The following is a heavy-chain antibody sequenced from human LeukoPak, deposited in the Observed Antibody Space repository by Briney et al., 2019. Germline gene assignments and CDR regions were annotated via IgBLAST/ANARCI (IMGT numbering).Heavy chain of an antibody. Sequence: PSETLSLTCTVSGGSISSSSYYWGWIRQPPGKGLEWIGSIYYSGSTCYNPSLKSRVTISVDTSKNQFSLKLSSVTAADTAVYYCARLPNYYDSSGYYYGFDYWGQGTLVTVSS. V-gene: IGHV4-39*01. CDR3: ARLPNYYDSSGYYYGFDY. J-gene: IGHJ4*02. CDR2: IYYSGST. D-gene: IGHD3-22*01. CDR1: GGSISSSSYY.